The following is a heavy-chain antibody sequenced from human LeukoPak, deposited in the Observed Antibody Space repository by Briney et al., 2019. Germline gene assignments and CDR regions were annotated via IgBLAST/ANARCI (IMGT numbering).Heavy chain of an antibody. V-gene: IGHV4-34*01. Sequence: SETLSLTCAVYGGSFSGYYWSWIRQPPGKGLEWIGEINHSGSTNYNPSLKSRVTISVDTSKNQFSLKLSSVTAADTAVYYCARRRRYCSSTSCIHFDYWGQGTLVTASS. CDR1: GGSFSGYY. CDR3: ARRRRYCSSTSCIHFDY. D-gene: IGHD2-2*01. CDR2: INHSGST. J-gene: IGHJ4*02.